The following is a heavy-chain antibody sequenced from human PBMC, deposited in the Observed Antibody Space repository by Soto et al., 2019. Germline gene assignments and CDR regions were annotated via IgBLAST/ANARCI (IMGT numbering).Heavy chain of an antibody. CDR3: AKDIYPYSSAGDFDI. CDR2: ISWNSGSI. J-gene: IGHJ3*02. D-gene: IGHD6-25*01. Sequence: GGSLRLSCAASGFTFDDYAMHWVRQAPGKGLEWVSGISWNSGSIGYADSVKGRFTISRDNAKNSLYLQMNSLRAEDTALYYCAKDIYPYSSAGDFDIWGQGTMVTVSS. CDR1: GFTFDDYA. V-gene: IGHV3-9*01.